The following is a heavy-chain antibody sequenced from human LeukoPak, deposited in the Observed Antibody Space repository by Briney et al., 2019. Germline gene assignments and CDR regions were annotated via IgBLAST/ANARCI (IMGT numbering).Heavy chain of an antibody. CDR2: ISSSGSTI. V-gene: IGHV3-48*03. CDR1: GFTFSSYE. CDR3: AREVAVTGTPSLDN. J-gene: IGHJ4*02. Sequence: GGSLRLSCAASGFTFSSYEMNWVRQAPGKGLEWVSYISSSGSTIYYADSVRGRFTLSRDNVKNSLYLQMNSLRVEDTAIYYCAREVAVTGTPSLDNWGQGTLVTVSS. D-gene: IGHD6-19*01.